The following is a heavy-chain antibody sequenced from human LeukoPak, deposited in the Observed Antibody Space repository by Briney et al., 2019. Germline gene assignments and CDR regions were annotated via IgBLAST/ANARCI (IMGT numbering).Heavy chain of an antibody. Sequence: SETLSLTCTLSGDSITSSDHYWVWIRQSPGKGLEWIGSLFHSGTIYYTPSLKSRVTTSVDTSNNRFSLKLMSVTAADTAVYYCARATRPRGDFDYWGQGTLVTVSS. V-gene: IGHV4-39*07. CDR1: GDSITSSDHY. CDR3: ARATRPRGDFDY. CDR2: LFHSGTI. J-gene: IGHJ4*02. D-gene: IGHD6-6*01.